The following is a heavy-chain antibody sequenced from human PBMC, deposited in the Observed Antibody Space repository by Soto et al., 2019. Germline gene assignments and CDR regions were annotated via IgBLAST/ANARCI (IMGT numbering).Heavy chain of an antibody. CDR1: GFTFSSYA. Sequence: EVQLLESGGGLVQPGGSLRLSCAASGFTFSSYAMSWVRQAPGKGLEWVSGVSGSGGSTYYADSEKGRFTISRDNSKNTLYLQMNSLRAEDTAVYYCAKIDSSGYYHFDYWGQGTLLTVSS. J-gene: IGHJ4*02. V-gene: IGHV3-23*01. D-gene: IGHD3-22*01. CDR2: VSGSGGST. CDR3: AKIDSSGYYHFDY.